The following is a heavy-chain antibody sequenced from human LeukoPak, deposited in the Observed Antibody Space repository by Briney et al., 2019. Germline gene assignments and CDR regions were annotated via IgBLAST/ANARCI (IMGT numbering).Heavy chain of an antibody. V-gene: IGHV1-18*01. J-gene: IGHJ6*04. CDR3: ARDWCGSSTSCYMDV. CDR2: ISSYNGNP. Sequence: ASVKVSCKASGYTFIRYGISWVRQAPGQGLEWMGWISSYNGNPNYAQKFQGRVTMTTETSTSTAYMELRSLRSDDTAVYYCARDWCGSSTSCYMDVWGKGTTVTASS. D-gene: IGHD2-2*01. CDR1: GYTFIRYG.